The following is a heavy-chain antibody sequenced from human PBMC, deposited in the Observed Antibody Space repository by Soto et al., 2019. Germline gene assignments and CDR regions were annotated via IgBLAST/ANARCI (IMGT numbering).Heavy chain of an antibody. J-gene: IGHJ4*02. CDR3: VRDNYGFDY. CDR2: INSDGTST. CDR1: GFTFSRYY. Sequence: EVQLLESGGGLVQPGGSLRLSCTASGFTFSRYYMQWVRQAPGKGLVWVSHINSDGTSTTLADSVKGRFTISRDNAKNTLYLQMNSLRVDDTAMYYCVRDNYGFDYCGRGTLVTVSS. D-gene: IGHD3-16*01. V-gene: IGHV3-74*03.